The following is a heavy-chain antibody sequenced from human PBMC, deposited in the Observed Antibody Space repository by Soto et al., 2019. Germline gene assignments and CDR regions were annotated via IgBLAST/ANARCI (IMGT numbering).Heavy chain of an antibody. CDR3: AKERITAATWDALDV. V-gene: IGHV3-13*01. Sequence: EVQLVESGGGLVQPGGSLRLSCAASGSTFSSYDMHWVRQVTGKGLEWVSAIGTADDTYYAGSVKGRFTISREDVKNCLYLQMNSLRAEDTAVYYCAKERITAATWDALDVWGQGTMVTVSS. D-gene: IGHD1-20*01. J-gene: IGHJ3*01. CDR2: IGTADDT. CDR1: GSTFSSYD.